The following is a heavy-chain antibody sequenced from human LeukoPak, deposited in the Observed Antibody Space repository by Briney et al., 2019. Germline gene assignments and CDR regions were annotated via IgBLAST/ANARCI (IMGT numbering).Heavy chain of an antibody. CDR3: ARLQYSYGLGHWFDP. CDR1: GGSFSGYY. Sequence: SETLSLTCAVYGGSFSGYYWSWIRQPPGRGREWIGSIYYSGSTYYNPSLKSPVTISVDTSKNQFSLKLSSVTATDTAVYDCARLQYSYGLGHWFDPWGQGTLVTVSS. V-gene: IGHV4-34*01. J-gene: IGHJ5*02. D-gene: IGHD5-18*01. CDR2: IYYSGST.